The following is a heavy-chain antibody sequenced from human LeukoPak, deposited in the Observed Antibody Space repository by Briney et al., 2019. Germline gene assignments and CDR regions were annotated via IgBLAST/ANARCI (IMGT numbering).Heavy chain of an antibody. D-gene: IGHD5-24*01. Sequence: GESLKISCKGSGYSFTSYWIGWVRQMPGKGLEWMGIIYPGDSDTRYSSSFQGQVTISADKSISTAYLQWSSLKASDTAMYYCVRPSEGDGYNYFGAFDIWGQGTMVTVSS. CDR1: GYSFTSYW. V-gene: IGHV5-51*01. J-gene: IGHJ3*02. CDR2: IYPGDSDT. CDR3: VRPSEGDGYNYFGAFDI.